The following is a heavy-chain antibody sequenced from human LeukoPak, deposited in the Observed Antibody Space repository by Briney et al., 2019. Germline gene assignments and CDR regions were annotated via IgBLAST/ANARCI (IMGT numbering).Heavy chain of an antibody. D-gene: IGHD3-22*01. CDR2: ISGSGGST. CDR3: AKGDYYDSSGYYYRLHFDY. CDR1: GFTFSSYA. J-gene: IGHJ4*02. V-gene: IGHV3-23*01. Sequence: HSGGSLRLSCAASGFTFSSYAMSWVRQAPGKGLEWVSSISGSGGSTYYADSVKGRFTISRDNSKNTLYLQMNSLRAEDTAVYYCAKGDYYDSSGYYYRLHFDYWGQGTLVTVSS.